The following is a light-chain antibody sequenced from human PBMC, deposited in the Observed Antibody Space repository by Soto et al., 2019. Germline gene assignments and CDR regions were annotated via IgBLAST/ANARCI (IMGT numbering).Light chain of an antibody. V-gene: IGKV1-9*01. J-gene: IGKJ4*01. CDR3: QQYNNWPPRLT. CDR2: AAS. CDR1: QDISTH. Sequence: IQLTQSPSSLSASVGDRVTISCRASQDISTHLAWFAQKPGRAPQLLIYAASTLHSGVPSRFSGSGSGTDFILTISSLQSADFAVYYCQQYNNWPPRLTFGGGTKVDIK.